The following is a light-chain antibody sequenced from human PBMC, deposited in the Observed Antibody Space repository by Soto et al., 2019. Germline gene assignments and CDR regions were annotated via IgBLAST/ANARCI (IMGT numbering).Light chain of an antibody. CDR2: AAS. CDR1: QIISSY. Sequence: DIQMTQSPSSLSASVGDRVTITCRASQIISSYLNWYQQKPGKAHKLLIYAASSLKSGVPSRFSRSGSGSEFTLTISRPQPEDFATYYWQQGYSTPLTFGGGTKVEIK. CDR3: QQGYSTPLT. V-gene: IGKV1-39*01. J-gene: IGKJ4*01.